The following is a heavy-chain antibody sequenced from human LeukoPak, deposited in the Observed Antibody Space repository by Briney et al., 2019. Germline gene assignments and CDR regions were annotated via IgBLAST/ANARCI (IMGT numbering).Heavy chain of an antibody. CDR3: ARDRAAPITMIVVVITQTDAIDI. CDR1: GYSISSGYY. Sequence: PSETVSLTCTVSGYSISSGYYWGWIRQPPGKGLGWIGSICDSGNTYYNPSLKGRVTISVDTSKNQCSLKLSSVTAADTAVYSGARDRAAPITMIVVVITQTDAIDIWGQGTMVTASS. J-gene: IGHJ3*02. D-gene: IGHD3-22*01. CDR2: ICDSGNT. V-gene: IGHV4-38-2*02.